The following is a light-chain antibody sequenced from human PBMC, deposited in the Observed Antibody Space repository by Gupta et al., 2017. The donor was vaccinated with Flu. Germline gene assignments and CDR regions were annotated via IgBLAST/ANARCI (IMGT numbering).Light chain of an antibody. Sequence: DIQMTQSPSTLSASVGDRVSITCRASQSISGWLAWYQQKPGKAPKLLIYKASSLESGVPSRFSGSGYGTEFTLTISSRQPDDFAPYYCQQDNSYSQGTFGQGTKMDIK. CDR2: KAS. CDR3: QQDNSYSQGT. V-gene: IGKV1-5*03. J-gene: IGKJ2*02. CDR1: QSISGW.